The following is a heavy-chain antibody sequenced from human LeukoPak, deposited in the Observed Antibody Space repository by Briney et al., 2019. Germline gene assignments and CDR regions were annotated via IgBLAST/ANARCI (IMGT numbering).Heavy chain of an antibody. CDR3: AKDPLNYYANWFDP. V-gene: IGHV3-23*01. CDR1: GFTFSSYA. D-gene: IGHD3-10*01. Sequence: GSLRLSCAASGFTFSSYAMSWVRQAPGKGLEWVSAISGSGGSTYYADSVKGRFTITRDNSKNTLYLQMNSLRAEDTAVYYCAKDPLNYYANWFDPWGQGTLVTVSS. J-gene: IGHJ5*02. CDR2: ISGSGGST.